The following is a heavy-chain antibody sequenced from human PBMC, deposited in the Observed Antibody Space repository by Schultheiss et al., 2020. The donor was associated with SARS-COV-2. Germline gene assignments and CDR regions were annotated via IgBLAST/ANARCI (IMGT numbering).Heavy chain of an antibody. J-gene: IGHJ3*02. CDR3: ASAMISPHAFDI. Sequence: ASVKVSCKTSGYNFNGLTYGVTWVRQAPGQGLEWMGWISVYNGNTNYAQKLQGRVTMTTDTSTSTAYMELRSLRSDDTAVYYCASAMISPHAFDIWGQGTMVTVSS. CDR2: ISVYNGNT. V-gene: IGHV1-18*01. CDR1: GYNFNGLTYG. D-gene: IGHD3-22*01.